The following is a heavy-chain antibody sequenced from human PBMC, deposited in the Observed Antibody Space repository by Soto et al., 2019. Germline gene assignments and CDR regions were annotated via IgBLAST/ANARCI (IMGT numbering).Heavy chain of an antibody. CDR3: AREGWKYSSSYFDY. CDR1: CGSGSTVSHS. V-gene: IGHV4-61*01. CDR2: IYYSGST. J-gene: IGHJ4*02. D-gene: IGHD6-13*01. Sequence: SETLSLTCTVSCGSGSTVSHSWRWHRQPPGKGLEWIGYIYYSGSTNYNPPLKSRVTISVDTSKNQFSLKLSSVTAADTAVYYCAREGWKYSSSYFDYWGRGTLVTVSS.